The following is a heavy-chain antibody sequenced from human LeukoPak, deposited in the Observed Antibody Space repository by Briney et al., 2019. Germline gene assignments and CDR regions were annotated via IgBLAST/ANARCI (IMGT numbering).Heavy chain of an antibody. CDR1: GFTFSSYS. V-gene: IGHV3-21*01. CDR2: ISSSSSYI. J-gene: IGHJ4*02. D-gene: IGHD6-13*01. CDR3: ARGRGSWYGVYFDY. Sequence: PGGSLRLSCAASGFTFSSYSMNWVRQAPGKGLEWVSSISSSSSYIYYADSVKGRFTISRDNAKNSLYLQLKSLRTEDTAVYYCARGRGSWYGVYFDYWGQGSLVTVSS.